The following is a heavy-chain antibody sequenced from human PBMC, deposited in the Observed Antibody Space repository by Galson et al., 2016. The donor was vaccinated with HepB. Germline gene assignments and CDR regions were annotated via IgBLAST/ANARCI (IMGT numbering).Heavy chain of an antibody. J-gene: IGHJ6*02. CDR3: ARGHHPGYSSSWYYGLDA. V-gene: IGHV3-7*01. CDR2: IKQDGSEK. CDR1: EFKFIKYW. D-gene: IGHD6-13*01. Sequence: SLRLCCAASEFKFIKYWMTWVRQAPGKGLECVANIKQDGSEKYYVDSVKGRFTISSDNAKNSLYLQMNSLTAEDTAVYYCARGHHPGYSSSWYYGLDAWGQGTTVTVSS.